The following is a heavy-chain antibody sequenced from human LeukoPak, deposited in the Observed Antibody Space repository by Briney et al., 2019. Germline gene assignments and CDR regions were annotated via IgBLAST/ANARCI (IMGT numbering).Heavy chain of an antibody. D-gene: IGHD3-22*01. CDR2: VSASGDTT. V-gene: IGHV3-23*01. CDR1: GFIFSNHA. Sequence: GGSLRLSCAASGFIFSNHAMSWVRQAPGKGLEWVSGVSASGDTTYYAGSVKGRYTISRDNSKNTLYLQMNSLTAEDTAIYYCAKDAGATMIIVVNYFDWWGQGTLVTVSS. CDR3: AKDAGATMIIVVNYFDW. J-gene: IGHJ4*02.